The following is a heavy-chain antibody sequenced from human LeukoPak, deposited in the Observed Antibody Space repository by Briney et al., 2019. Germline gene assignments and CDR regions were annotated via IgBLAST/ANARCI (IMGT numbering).Heavy chain of an antibody. V-gene: IGHV4-34*11. CDR2: ISYTGIT. CDR3: ARVKAVVTPWVFDY. Sequence: PSETLSLTCAVYGGSFSGYYWSWIRQPPGRGLAWIGSISYTGITYYNPSLKSRVTISVDTSKNQFSLKLSSVIAADTAVYFCARVKAVVTPWVFDYWGHGNLVTVSS. CDR1: GGSFSGYY. D-gene: IGHD4-23*01. J-gene: IGHJ4*01.